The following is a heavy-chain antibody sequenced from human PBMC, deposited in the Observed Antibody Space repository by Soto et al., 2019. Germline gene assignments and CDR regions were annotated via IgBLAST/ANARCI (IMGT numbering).Heavy chain of an antibody. CDR3: ARVSPQWLAQNLFDY. CDR1: GFTFSSYA. V-gene: IGHV3-23*01. D-gene: IGHD6-19*01. CDR2: ISGSGGST. J-gene: IGHJ4*02. Sequence: GGSLRLSCAASGFTFSSYAMSWVRQAPGKGLEWVSAISGSGGSTYYADSVKGRFTISRDNAKNTLYLQMNSLRAEDTAVYYCARVSPQWLAQNLFDYWGQGTLVTVSS.